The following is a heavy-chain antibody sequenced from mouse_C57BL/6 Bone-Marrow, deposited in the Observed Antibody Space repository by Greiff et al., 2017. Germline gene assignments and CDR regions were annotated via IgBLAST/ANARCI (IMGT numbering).Heavy chain of an antibody. D-gene: IGHD1-1*02. CDR1: GFTFSSYA. CDR2: ISDGGSYT. Sequence: EVMLVESGGGLVKPGGSLKLSCAASGFTFSSYAMSWVRQTPDKRLEWVATISDGGSYTYYPDNVKGRFTISRDNAKNNLYLQMSHLKSEDTAMYYCARVAYGVYAMDYWGQGTSVTVSS. J-gene: IGHJ4*01. V-gene: IGHV5-4*03. CDR3: ARVAYGVYAMDY.